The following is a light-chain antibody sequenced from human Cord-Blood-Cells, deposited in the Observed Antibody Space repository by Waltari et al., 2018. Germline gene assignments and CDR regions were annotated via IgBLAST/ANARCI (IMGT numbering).Light chain of an antibody. CDR3: QQYNSGT. V-gene: IGKV1-5*03. Sequence: DIQMTQSPSTLSASVGDRVTITCRASQSISSWLAWYQQKPGKAPKPLSYKESSLESGVPSKLSGSGSGTEFTLTISSLQPDDFATYYCQQYNSGTFGQGTKVEIK. CDR2: KES. J-gene: IGKJ1*01. CDR1: QSISSW.